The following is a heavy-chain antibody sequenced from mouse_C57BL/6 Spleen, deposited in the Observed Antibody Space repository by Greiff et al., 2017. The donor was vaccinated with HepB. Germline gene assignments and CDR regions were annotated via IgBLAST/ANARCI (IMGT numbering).Heavy chain of an antibody. CDR3: ARGYYGSSFFDY. CDR2: INPSTGGT. V-gene: IGHV1-42*01. Sequence: VQLQQSGPELVKPGASVKISCKASGYSFTGYYMYWVKQSPEKSLEWIGEINPSTGGTTYNQKFKAKATLTVDKSSSTAYMQLKSLTSEDSAVYYCARGYYGSSFFDYWGQGTTLTVSS. D-gene: IGHD1-1*01. J-gene: IGHJ2*01. CDR1: GYSFTGYY.